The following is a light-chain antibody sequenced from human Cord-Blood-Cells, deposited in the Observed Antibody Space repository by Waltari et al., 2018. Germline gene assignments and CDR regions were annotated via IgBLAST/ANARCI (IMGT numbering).Light chain of an antibody. CDR3: CSYAGSSTWV. CDR2: EGS. J-gene: IGLJ3*02. V-gene: IGLV2-23*01. Sequence: QSALTQPASVSGSPGQSITISCTGTSSDVGSYNLVSGYQQHPGKAPKLIIYEGSKRPSGVSNRFSGSKSGNTASLTISVLQAEDEADYYCCSYAGSSTWVFGGGTKLTVL. CDR1: SSDVGSYNL.